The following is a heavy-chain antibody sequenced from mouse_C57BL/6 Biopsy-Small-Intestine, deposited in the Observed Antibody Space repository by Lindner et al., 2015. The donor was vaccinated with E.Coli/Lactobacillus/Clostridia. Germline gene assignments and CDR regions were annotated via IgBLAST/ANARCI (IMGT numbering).Heavy chain of an antibody. J-gene: IGHJ3*01. Sequence: SVKVSCKASGGTFDSYPINWVRQAPGQGLEWMGGIIPIFTKPNYAQTQKFQGRVTITADKSTSIVKMELSSLRSEDTAVYYCALSRDSSGYPDAFDIWGQGTMVTVSS. V-gene: IGHV1-69*02. CDR1: GGTFDSYP. CDR2: IIPIFTKP. CDR3: ALSRDSSGYPDAFDI. D-gene: IGHD1-1*01.